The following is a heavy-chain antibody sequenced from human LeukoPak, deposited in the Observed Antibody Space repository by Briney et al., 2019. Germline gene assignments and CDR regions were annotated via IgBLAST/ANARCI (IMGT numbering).Heavy chain of an antibody. CDR3: ARASDPWLQLT. V-gene: IGHV3-7*05. Sequence: GGSLRLSCAASGFTFSNYWMIWVRQAPGKGLEWVGNIKQDGSEKRYADSVRGRFGISRDSAQTSLYLQMNSLRAEDTAVYYCARASDPWLQLTWGQGTLVTVSS. CDR2: IKQDGSEK. D-gene: IGHD5-24*01. J-gene: IGHJ5*02. CDR1: GFTFSNYW.